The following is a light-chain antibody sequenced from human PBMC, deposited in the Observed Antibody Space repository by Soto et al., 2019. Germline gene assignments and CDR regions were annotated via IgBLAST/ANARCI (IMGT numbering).Light chain of an antibody. CDR2: AAY. J-gene: IGKJ2*01. CDR3: QQSSGIPYT. V-gene: IGKV1-39*01. CDR1: QNIGTY. Sequence: DIQMTQSPASLSASVGDRVTVTCRASQNIGTYLNWYQQQPGKAPNLLIYAAYTLQSGVPSRFSGSGSGTDFTLTISSLPPEDFATCYCQQSSGIPYTFGRGTKAEIK.